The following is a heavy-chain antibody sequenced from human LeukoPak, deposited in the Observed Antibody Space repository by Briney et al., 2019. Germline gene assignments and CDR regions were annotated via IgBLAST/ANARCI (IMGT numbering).Heavy chain of an antibody. D-gene: IGHD5-12*01. J-gene: IGHJ4*02. CDR3: AKAWRYSGYDTVYFDY. CDR1: GFTFSSYW. V-gene: IGHV3-7*05. Sequence: GGSLRLSCAASGFTFSSYWMSWVRQAPGKGLEWVANIKQDGSEKYYVDSVKGRFTISRDNAKNSLYLQMNSLRAEDTAVYYCAKAWRYSGYDTVYFDYWGQETLVTVSS. CDR2: IKQDGSEK.